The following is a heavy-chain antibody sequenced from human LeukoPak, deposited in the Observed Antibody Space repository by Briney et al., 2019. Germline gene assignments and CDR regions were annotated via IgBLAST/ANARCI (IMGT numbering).Heavy chain of an antibody. CDR1: GFTFSSYS. CDR3: ARDGVTYYYDSSGYYF. Sequence: GSLRLSCAASGFTFSSYSMIWVRQAPGKGREWVSYISSSSSYIYYADSVKGRFTISRDNAKKSLYLQMNSLRAEDTAVYYCARDGVTYYYDSSGYYFWGQGTLVTVSS. CDR2: ISSSSSYI. J-gene: IGHJ4*02. D-gene: IGHD3-22*01. V-gene: IGHV3-21*01.